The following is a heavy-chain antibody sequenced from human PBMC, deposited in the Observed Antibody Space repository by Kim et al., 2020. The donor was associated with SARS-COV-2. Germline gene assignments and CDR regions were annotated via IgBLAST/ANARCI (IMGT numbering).Heavy chain of an antibody. V-gene: IGHV3-33*01. Sequence: GGSLRLSCAASGFTFSSYGMHWVRQAPGKGLEWVAVIWYDGSNKYYADSVKGRFTISRDNSKNTLYLQMNSLRAEDTAVYYCASCSSTSCYTDAGGMDVWGQGTTVTVSS. D-gene: IGHD2-2*02. CDR2: IWYDGSNK. J-gene: IGHJ6*02. CDR3: ASCSSTSCYTDAGGMDV. CDR1: GFTFSSYG.